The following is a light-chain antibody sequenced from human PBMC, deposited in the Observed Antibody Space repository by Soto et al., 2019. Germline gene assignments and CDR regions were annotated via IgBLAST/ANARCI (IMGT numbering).Light chain of an antibody. CDR1: SSDVGSYRL. CDR2: EVS. Sequence: QFALTQPASVSGSPGQSITISCTGTSSDVGSYRLVSWYQQHPGKAPKLMIYEVSKRPSGVSNRFSGSKSGNTASLTISGLQAEDEADYYCCSYAGSSTNWVFGGGTKVTVL. CDR3: CSYAGSSTNWV. J-gene: IGLJ3*02. V-gene: IGLV2-23*02.